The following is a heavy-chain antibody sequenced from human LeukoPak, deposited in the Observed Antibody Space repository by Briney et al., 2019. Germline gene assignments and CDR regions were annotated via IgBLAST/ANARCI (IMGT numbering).Heavy chain of an antibody. CDR1: GFTFSSYS. J-gene: IGHJ4*02. V-gene: IGHV3-21*01. D-gene: IGHD6-19*01. Sequence: GGSLRLSCAASGFTFSSYSMNWVRQAPGKGLEWVSSISSSSSYIYYADSVKGRFTISRDNAKNSLYLQMNGLRAEDTAVYYCARDGIAVAGTLDYWGQGTLVTVSS. CDR3: ARDGIAVAGTLDY. CDR2: ISSSSSYI.